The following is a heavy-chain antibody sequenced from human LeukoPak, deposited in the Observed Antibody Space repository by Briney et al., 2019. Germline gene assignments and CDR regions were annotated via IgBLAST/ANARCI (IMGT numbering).Heavy chain of an antibody. J-gene: IGHJ4*02. D-gene: IGHD1-7*01. V-gene: IGHV4-59*01. CDR2: IYYSAST. CDR1: GGSIRSYY. CDR3: ARGQTGTTGY. Sequence: SETLSLTCTVSGGSIRSYYWSWIRQPPGKGLEWIGYIYYSASTNYNPSLKSRVTISVDTSKNQFSLKLSSVTAADTAVYYCARGQTGTTGYWGQGTLVTVSS.